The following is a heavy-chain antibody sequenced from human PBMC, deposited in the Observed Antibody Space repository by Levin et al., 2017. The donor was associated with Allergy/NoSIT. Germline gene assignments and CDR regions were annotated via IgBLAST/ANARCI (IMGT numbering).Heavy chain of an antibody. D-gene: IGHD1-7*01. CDR2: ITFSGGST. V-gene: IGHV3-23*01. J-gene: IGHJ6*02. CDR3: ARDRTGTTGWSYYYYGMDV. Sequence: GGSLRLSCAASGFTFSNYAMSWVRQAPGKGLEWVSGITFSGGSTFYADPVKGRFTISRDNSKNTLFLQMNSLRAEDTAVYYCARDRTGTTGWSYYYYGMDVWGQGTTVTVSS. CDR1: GFTFSNYA.